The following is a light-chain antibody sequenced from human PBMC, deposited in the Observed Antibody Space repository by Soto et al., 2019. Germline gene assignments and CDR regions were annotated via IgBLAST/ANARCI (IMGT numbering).Light chain of an antibody. V-gene: IGLV2-8*01. CDR3: SSNAGNTEV. CDR1: SSALDIYNS. CDR2: EVS. J-gene: IGLJ2*01. Sequence: QSALTQPPSASGSPGQSVTISCTGTSSALDIYNSVSWYQQHPGEAPKLMIYEVSKRPSGVPDRFSGAKSGNTASLTVSGLQAEDEADYYCSSNAGNTEVFGGGTKLTVL.